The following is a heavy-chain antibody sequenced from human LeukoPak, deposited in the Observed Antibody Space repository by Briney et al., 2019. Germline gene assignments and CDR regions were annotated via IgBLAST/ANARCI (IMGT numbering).Heavy chain of an antibody. D-gene: IGHD6-13*01. CDR2: ISYDGSNK. V-gene: IGHV3-30-3*01. CDR1: GFTFSSYV. CDR3: ARVATAATVTDAFDF. Sequence: GGSLRLSCAASGFTFSSYVMHWVRQAPGKGLEWVAVISYDGSNKYYADSVKGRFTISRDNSKDTLYLQMNSLRAEDTAVYYCARVATAATVTDAFDFWGQGTMVTVSS. J-gene: IGHJ3*01.